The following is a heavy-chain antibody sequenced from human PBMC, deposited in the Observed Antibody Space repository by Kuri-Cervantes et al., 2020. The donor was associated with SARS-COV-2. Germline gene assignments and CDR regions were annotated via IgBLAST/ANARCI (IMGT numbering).Heavy chain of an antibody. CDR3: ARDPDYYDSSGYYGGFDY. CDR2: ISYDGSNK. D-gene: IGHD3-22*01. J-gene: IGHJ4*02. CDR1: GFTFSSYA. V-gene: IGHV3-30*04. Sequence: GESLKISCAASGFTFSSYAMHWVRQAPGKGLEWVAVISYDGSNKYYVDSVKGRFTISRDNSKNTLYLQMNSLRAEDTAVYYCARDPDYYDSSGYYGGFDYWGQGTLVTVSS.